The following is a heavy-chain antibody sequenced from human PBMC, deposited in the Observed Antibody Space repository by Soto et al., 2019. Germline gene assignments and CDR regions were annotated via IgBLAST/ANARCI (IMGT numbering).Heavy chain of an antibody. CDR2: IIPIFGTA. J-gene: IGHJ4*02. CDR1: GGTFSSYA. V-gene: IGHV1-69*13. CDR3: ARDPQSQKYYYDSSGYYFDY. Sequence: SVKVSCKASGGTFSSYAISWVRQAPGQGLEWMGGIIPIFGTANYAQKFQGRVTITADESTSTAYMELSSLRSEDTAVYYCARDPQSQKYYYDSSGYYFDYWGQGTLVTVSS. D-gene: IGHD3-22*01.